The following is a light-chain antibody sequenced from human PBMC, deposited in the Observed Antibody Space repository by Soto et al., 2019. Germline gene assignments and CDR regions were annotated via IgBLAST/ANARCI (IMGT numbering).Light chain of an antibody. CDR3: QHYSSSPWT. J-gene: IGKJ1*01. CDR1: QSVSKY. Sequence: EIVSTQSPGTLSLSPGERATLSCRASQSVSKYLAWYQQKPGQAPRVLIYGASSRATGIPDRFSGSGSGTDFTLTISRLEPEDFAVYYCQHYSSSPWTFGQGTKVEIK. CDR2: GAS. V-gene: IGKV3-20*01.